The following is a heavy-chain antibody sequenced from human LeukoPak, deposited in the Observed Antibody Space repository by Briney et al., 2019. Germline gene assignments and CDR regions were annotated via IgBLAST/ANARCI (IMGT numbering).Heavy chain of an antibody. Sequence: ALVKVSCKASGYTFTSYGISWVRQAPGQGLEWMGWISAYNGNTNYAQKLQGRVTMTTDTSTSTAYMELRSLRSDDTAVYYCAREFRVRYFDWLTDYWGQGTLVTVSS. CDR1: GYTFTSYG. J-gene: IGHJ4*02. V-gene: IGHV1-18*01. CDR3: AREFRVRYFDWLTDY. CDR2: ISAYNGNT. D-gene: IGHD3-9*01.